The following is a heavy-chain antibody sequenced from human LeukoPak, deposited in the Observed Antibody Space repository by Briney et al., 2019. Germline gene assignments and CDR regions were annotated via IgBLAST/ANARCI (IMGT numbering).Heavy chain of an antibody. CDR1: GYSISSGNY. D-gene: IGHD2-2*01. CDR2: VYHSGST. CDR3: AKRYCSSTTCYDDRGVFDY. V-gene: IGHV4-38-2*02. Sequence: SETLSLTCTLSGYSISSGNYWDWIRQPPGKGLEGIGRVYHSGSTYYNPALKRRVTISVDTSKNQFSLKLSSVTAANTRVYYCAKRYCSSTTCYDDRGVFDYWGQGPLVTVSS. J-gene: IGHJ4*02.